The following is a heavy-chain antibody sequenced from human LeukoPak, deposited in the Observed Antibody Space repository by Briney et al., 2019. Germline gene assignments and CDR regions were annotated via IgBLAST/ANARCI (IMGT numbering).Heavy chain of an antibody. CDR2: INPSGGST. CDR1: GYTFTRYS. J-gene: IGHJ3*02. Sequence: ASVKVSCKASGYTFTRYSMHWVRQATGQELEWMGIINPSGGSTSYAQKFQGRVTMTRDTSTSTVYMEMSSLRSEDTAVYYCARPGGNYAFDIWGQGTVVTVSS. V-gene: IGHV1-46*01. CDR3: ARPGGNYAFDI. D-gene: IGHD4-23*01.